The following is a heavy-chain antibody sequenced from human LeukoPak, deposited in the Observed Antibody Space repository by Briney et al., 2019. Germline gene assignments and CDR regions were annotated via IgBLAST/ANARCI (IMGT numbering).Heavy chain of an antibody. V-gene: IGHV3-74*01. Sequence: GGSLRLSCAASGFTFSSYWMHWVRQAPGKGLVWASRINTDGSSTSYADSVKGRFTISRDNAKNTVSLQMNSLRAEDTGVYYCARAPSEIGGYYPEYFRHWGQGTLVTVSS. D-gene: IGHD3-22*01. J-gene: IGHJ1*01. CDR3: ARAPSEIGGYYPEYFRH. CDR2: INTDGSST. CDR1: GFTFSSYW.